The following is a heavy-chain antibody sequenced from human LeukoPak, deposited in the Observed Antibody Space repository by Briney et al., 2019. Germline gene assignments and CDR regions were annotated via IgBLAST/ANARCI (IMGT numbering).Heavy chain of an antibody. CDR2: ISGSGGST. V-gene: IGHV3-23*01. CDR3: AKDHSSSWYVALSDY. Sequence: PGGSLRLSCAASGFTFSSYAMSWVRQAPGKGLEWVSAISGSGGSTYYADSVKGRFTISRDNSKSTLYLQMNSLRAEDTAVYYCAKDHSSSWYVALSDYWGQGTLVTVPS. J-gene: IGHJ4*02. D-gene: IGHD6-13*01. CDR1: GFTFSSYA.